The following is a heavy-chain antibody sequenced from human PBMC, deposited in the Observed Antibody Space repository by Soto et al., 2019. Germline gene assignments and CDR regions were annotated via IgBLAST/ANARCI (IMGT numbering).Heavy chain of an antibody. CDR1: GYTFTSYA. CDR3: ARDLPYYYYGMDV. J-gene: IGHJ6*02. Sequence: VASVKVSCKASGYTFTSYAMHWVRQAPGQRLEWMGWINAGNGNTEYSQKFQGRVTITRDTSASTAYMELSSLRSEGTAVYYCARDLPYYYYGMDVWGQGTTVTVSS. V-gene: IGHV1-3*01. CDR2: INAGNGNT.